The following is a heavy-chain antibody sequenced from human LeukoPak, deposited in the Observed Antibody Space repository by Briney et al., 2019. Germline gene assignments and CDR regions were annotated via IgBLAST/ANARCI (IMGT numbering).Heavy chain of an antibody. CDR3: ARGRNSGWYEFVGQFDY. V-gene: IGHV3-66*01. Sequence: GGSLRLSCAASGFIVSSNYMSWVRQAPGKGLEWASVIYTGGSTHYADSVKGRFTISRDNSKNTLYLQMNSLRAEDTSVYYCARGRNSGWYEFVGQFDYWGQGTLVTVSS. CDR2: IYTGGST. CDR1: GFIVSSNY. D-gene: IGHD6-19*01. J-gene: IGHJ4*02.